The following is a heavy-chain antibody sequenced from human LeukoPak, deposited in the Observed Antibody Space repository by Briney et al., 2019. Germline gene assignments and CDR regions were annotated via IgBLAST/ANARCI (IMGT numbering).Heavy chain of an antibody. D-gene: IGHD2-15*01. CDR3: ARIYCSGGSCYLDY. CDR1: GGTFSSYA. CDR2: IIPIFGTA. Sequence: GASVKVSCKASGGTFSSYAISWVRQAPGQGLEWMGGIIPIFGTANYAQKFQGRVAITADKSTSTAYMELSSLRSEDTAVYYCARIYCSGGSCYLDYWGQGTLVTVSS. V-gene: IGHV1-69*06. J-gene: IGHJ4*02.